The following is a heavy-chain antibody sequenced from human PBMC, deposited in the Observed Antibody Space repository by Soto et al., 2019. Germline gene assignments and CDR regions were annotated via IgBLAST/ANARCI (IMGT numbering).Heavy chain of an antibody. J-gene: IGHJ6*02. Sequence: ASVKVSCKASGYTFTGYYMHWVRQAPGQGLEWMGWINPNSGGINYAQKFQGWVTMTRDTSISTAYMELSRLRSDDTAVYYCARGPVAGRLSANYYYGMDVWGQGTTVTVSS. CDR1: GYTFTGYY. V-gene: IGHV1-2*04. CDR2: INPNSGGI. D-gene: IGHD6-19*01. CDR3: ARGPVAGRLSANYYYGMDV.